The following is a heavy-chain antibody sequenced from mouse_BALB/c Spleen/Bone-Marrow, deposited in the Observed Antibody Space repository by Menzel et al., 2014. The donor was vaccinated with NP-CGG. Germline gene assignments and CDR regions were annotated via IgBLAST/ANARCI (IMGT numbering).Heavy chain of an antibody. J-gene: IGHJ4*01. CDR2: IYPGSGNT. CDR1: GYTFTHYN. D-gene: IGHD6-1*01. Sequence: QVQRQQTGPELANRGASVKMSCKASGYTFTHYNINWVKQKPGQGLEWIGCIYPGSGNTKYNEKFKGKATLTGDTSSSTAYMQVGRLLSEERAVYFCANHGGYAID. V-gene: IGHV1-84*02. CDR3: ANHGGYAID.